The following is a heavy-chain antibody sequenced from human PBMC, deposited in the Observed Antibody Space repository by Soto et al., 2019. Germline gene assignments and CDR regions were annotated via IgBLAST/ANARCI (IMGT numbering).Heavy chain of an antibody. Sequence: WTWIRQPAGKGLEWIGRIYTSGSTNYNPSLKSRVTMSVDTSKNQFSLKLSSVTAADTAVYYCARGGPAGLISSSWSFDYWGQGTLVTVSS. CDR2: IYTSGST. CDR3: ARGGPAGLISSSWSFDY. D-gene: IGHD6-13*01. V-gene: IGHV4-4*07. J-gene: IGHJ4*02.